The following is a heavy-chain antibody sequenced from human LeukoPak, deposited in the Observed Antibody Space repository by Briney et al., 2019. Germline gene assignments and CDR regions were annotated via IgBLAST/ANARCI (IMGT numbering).Heavy chain of an antibody. CDR2: IYYSGSI. J-gene: IGHJ4*02. D-gene: IGHD3-9*01. Sequence: SETLSLTCTVSGGSISSSSYYWGWIRQPPGKGLEWIGSIYYSGSIYYNPSLKSRVTISVDTSKNQFSPKLSSVTAADTAVYYCTRGNYNILTGYYLHFDSWGQGTLVTVSS. V-gene: IGHV4-39*01. CDR3: TRGNYNILTGYYLHFDS. CDR1: GGSISSSSYY.